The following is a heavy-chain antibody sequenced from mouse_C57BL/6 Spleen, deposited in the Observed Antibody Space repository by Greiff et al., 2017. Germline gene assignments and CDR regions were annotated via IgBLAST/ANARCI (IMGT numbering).Heavy chain of an antibody. Sequence: EVKLVESGPGLVKPSQSLSLTCSVTGYSITSGYYWNWIRQFPGNKLEWMGYISYDGSNNYNPSLKNRISITRDTSKNQFFLKLNSVTTEDTATYYCARDWDGGYFDVWGTGTTVTVSS. CDR1: GYSITSGYY. D-gene: IGHD4-1*01. CDR3: ARDWDGGYFDV. V-gene: IGHV3-6*01. CDR2: ISYDGSN. J-gene: IGHJ1*03.